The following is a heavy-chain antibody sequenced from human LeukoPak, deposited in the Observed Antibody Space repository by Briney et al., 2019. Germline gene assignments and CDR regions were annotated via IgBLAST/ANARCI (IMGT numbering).Heavy chain of an antibody. D-gene: IGHD3-22*01. Sequence: SGTLSLTCTVSGGSISSGDYYWSWIRQPPGRGLEWIGCSYYSGSTYYNPSLKSRVTISVDTSKNQFSLKLSSVTAADTAVYYCARIYDSSGYYYDGWYFDLWGRGTLVTVSS. J-gene: IGHJ2*01. CDR2: SYYSGST. CDR3: ARIYDSSGYYYDGWYFDL. V-gene: IGHV4-30-4*01. CDR1: GGSISSGDYY.